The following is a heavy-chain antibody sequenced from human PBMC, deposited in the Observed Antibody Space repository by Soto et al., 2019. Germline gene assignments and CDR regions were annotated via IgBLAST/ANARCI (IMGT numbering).Heavy chain of an antibody. J-gene: IGHJ6*03. CDR2: SSAYNGNT. V-gene: IGHV1-18*01. D-gene: IGHD4-17*01. Sequence: QVPLVQSGAEVKKPGASVKVSCKASGYTFTSYGISWVRQAPGQGLEWMGWSSAYNGNTNYAQKLQGRVTMTTDTSTSTDYMELRSLRSDDTAVYYCASDWSQDDYGDYDYYCYYYMGGWGKGTTVIVSS. CDR3: ASDWSQDDYGDYDYYCYYYMGG. CDR1: GYTFTSYG.